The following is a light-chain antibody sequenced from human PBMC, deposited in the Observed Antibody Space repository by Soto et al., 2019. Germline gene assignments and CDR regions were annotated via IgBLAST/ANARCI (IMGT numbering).Light chain of an antibody. CDR3: QQSYKTPHT. V-gene: IGKV1-39*01. J-gene: IGKJ2*01. CDR2: AAS. Sequence: DIQMTQSPSSLSASVGDRVTITCRASQGVSAYLLWYQQRQGTASRLLIYAASNLVIGFPSRFSGSGSGTTFTLTISSLHPEDFATYYCQQSYKTPHTFGQGTKLETK. CDR1: QGVSAY.